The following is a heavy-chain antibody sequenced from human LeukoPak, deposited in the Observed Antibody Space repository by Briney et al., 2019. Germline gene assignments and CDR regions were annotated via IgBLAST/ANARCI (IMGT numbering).Heavy chain of an antibody. D-gene: IGHD6-13*01. CDR3: AKDLLRIAAAGTIAFDI. Sequence: SGRSLRLSCAASGFTFSSYGMHWVRQAPGKGLEWVAVISYDGSNKYYADSVKGRFTISRDNSKNTLYLQMNSLRAEDTAVYYCAKDLLRIAAAGTIAFDIWGQGTMVTVSS. V-gene: IGHV3-30*18. CDR2: ISYDGSNK. CDR1: GFTFSSYG. J-gene: IGHJ3*02.